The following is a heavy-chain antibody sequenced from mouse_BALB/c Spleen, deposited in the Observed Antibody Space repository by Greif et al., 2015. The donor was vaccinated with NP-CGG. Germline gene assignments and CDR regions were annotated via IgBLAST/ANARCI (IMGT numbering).Heavy chain of an antibody. CDR1: GFTFTDYY. V-gene: IGHV7-3*02. CDR2: IRNKANGYTT. D-gene: IGHD2-3*01. CDR3: ARAPMIYTSYYAMDY. Sequence: EVKLMESGGGLVQPGGSLRLSCATSGFTFTDYYMSWVRQPPGKALEWLGFIRNKANGYTTEYSASVKGRFTISRDNSQSILYLQMNTLRAEDSATYYCARAPMIYTSYYAMDYWGQGTSVTVSS. J-gene: IGHJ4*01.